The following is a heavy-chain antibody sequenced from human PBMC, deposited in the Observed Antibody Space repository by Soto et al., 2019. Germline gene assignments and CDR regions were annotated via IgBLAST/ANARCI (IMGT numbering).Heavy chain of an antibody. CDR1: GYTFTSYD. CDR3: ATSLVGANPFDY. J-gene: IGHJ4*02. V-gene: IGHV1-8*01. D-gene: IGHD1-26*01. Sequence: ASVKVSCKASGYTFTSYDINWVRQATGQGLEWMGWMNPNSGNTGYAQKFQGRVTMTRNTSISTAYMELSSLRSEDTAVYYCATSLVGANPFDYWGQGTLVTVSS. CDR2: MNPNSGNT.